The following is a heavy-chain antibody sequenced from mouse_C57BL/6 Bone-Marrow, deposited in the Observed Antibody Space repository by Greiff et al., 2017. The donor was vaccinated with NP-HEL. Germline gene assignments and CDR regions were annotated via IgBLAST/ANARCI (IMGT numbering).Heavy chain of an antibody. CDR2: IYPETGGT. D-gene: IGHD3-3*01. V-gene: IGHV1-15*01. J-gene: IGHJ4*01. Sequence: VQLQESGAELVRPGASVTLSCKASGYPFTDYEMHWVKQTPVHGLEWIGAIYPETGGTAYNQKFKGKAILTADKSSSTAYMELRSLTSEDSAVYYCAGLGFYVLYYGGQGTADTVSS. CDR3: AGLGFYVLYY. CDR1: GYPFTDYE.